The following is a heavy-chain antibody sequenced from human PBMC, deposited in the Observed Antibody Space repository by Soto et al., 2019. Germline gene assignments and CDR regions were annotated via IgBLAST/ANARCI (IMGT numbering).Heavy chain of an antibody. J-gene: IGHJ4*02. CDR3: ARWYYYDSSGRFDY. D-gene: IGHD3-22*01. V-gene: IGHV3-48*02. Sequence: ESGGGLVQPGGSLRLSCAASGFTFSSYSMNWVRQAPGKGLEWVSYISSSSSTIYYADSVKGRFTISRDNAKNSLYLQMNSLRDEDTAVYYCARWYYYDSSGRFDYWGQGTLVTVSS. CDR2: ISSSSSTI. CDR1: GFTFSSYS.